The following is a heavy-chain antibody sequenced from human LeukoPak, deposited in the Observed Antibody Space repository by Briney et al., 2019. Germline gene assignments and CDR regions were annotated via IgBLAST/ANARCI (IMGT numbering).Heavy chain of an antibody. V-gene: IGHV3-7*01. CDR1: GFTFSSYG. CDR3: ARAWSRVDAFDI. CDR2: IKQDGSEK. J-gene: IGHJ3*02. Sequence: GGSLRLSCAASGFTFSSYGMHWVRQAPGKGLEWVANIKQDGSEKYYVDSVKGRFTISRDNAKNSLYLQMNSLRAEDTAVYYCARAWSRVDAFDIWGQGTMVTVSS. D-gene: IGHD2-8*02.